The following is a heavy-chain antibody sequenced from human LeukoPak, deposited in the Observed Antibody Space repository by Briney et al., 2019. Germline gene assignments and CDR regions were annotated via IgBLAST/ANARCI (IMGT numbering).Heavy chain of an antibody. D-gene: IGHD1-14*01. J-gene: IGHJ4*02. V-gene: IGHV4-4*02. CDR2: IHRSGSP. Sequence: SSETPSLTCTVSLDSTTSNFWSWVRQPPGKGLEWIGEIHRSGSPNYNPSLQSRVTISIDRSRNQIVLELSSVTAADTAVYYCAREILGGFNPGAYWGQGILVTVSS. CDR1: LDSTTSNF. CDR3: AREILGGFNPGAY.